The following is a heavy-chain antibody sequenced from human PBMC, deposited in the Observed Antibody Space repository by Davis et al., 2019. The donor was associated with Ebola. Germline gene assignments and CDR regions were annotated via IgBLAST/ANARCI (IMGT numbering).Heavy chain of an antibody. CDR1: GGSISSGGYY. V-gene: IGHV4-61*08. D-gene: IGHD3-3*01. CDR3: ARVTGRITIFGVVTNWFDP. J-gene: IGHJ5*02. Sequence: MPSETLSLTCTVSGGSISSGGYYWSWIRQPPGKGLEWIGYIYYSGSTNYNPSLKSRVTISVDTSKNQFSLKLSSVTAADTAVYYCARVTGRITIFGVVTNWFDPWGQGTLVTVSS. CDR2: IYYSGST.